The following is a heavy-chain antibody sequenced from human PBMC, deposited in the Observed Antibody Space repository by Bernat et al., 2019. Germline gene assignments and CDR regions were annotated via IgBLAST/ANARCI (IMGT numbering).Heavy chain of an antibody. CDR1: GFNLSNNY. J-gene: IGHJ5*02. CDR2: IYSGGAT. CDR3: ASNSPFDP. V-gene: IGHV3-66*01. Sequence: EVQLVESGGGLVQPGGSLRLSCAASGFNLSNNYMSWVRQAPGKGLEWVSIIYSGGATSYADSVKDRFTISRHSWKNTVYLQMNSLRAEDTAVYYCASNSPFDPWGQGTLVTVSS.